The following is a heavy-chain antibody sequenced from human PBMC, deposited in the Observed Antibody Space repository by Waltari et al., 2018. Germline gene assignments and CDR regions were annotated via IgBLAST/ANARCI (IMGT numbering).Heavy chain of an antibody. V-gene: IGHV4-34*01. CDR3: ARGLRTHISSTVPLIYFDY. Sequence: QVQLQHWGPGLMTPSETLSLTCAVYGGSFSGYHWTCIRQLPAKGLEWIGVINHSGSTNYNPSLKSRVTISVDTSKNQFSLKLSSVTAADTAVYYCARGLRTHISSTVPLIYFDYWGQGTLVTVAS. J-gene: IGHJ4*02. CDR2: INHSGST. CDR1: GGSFSGYH. D-gene: IGHD6-6*01.